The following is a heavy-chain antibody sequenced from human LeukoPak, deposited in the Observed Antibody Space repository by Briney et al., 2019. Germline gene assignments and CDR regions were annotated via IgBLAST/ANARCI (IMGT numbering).Heavy chain of an antibody. CDR2: INHSGST. Sequence: SETLSLTCAVYGGSFSGYYWSWIRQPPGKGLEWIGEINHSGSTNYNPSLKSRVTISVDTSKNQFSLKLSSVTAADMAVYYCARARNWNVRRVLDYWGQGTLVTVSS. D-gene: IGHD1-20*01. J-gene: IGHJ4*02. CDR1: GGSFSGYY. V-gene: IGHV4-34*01. CDR3: ARARNWNVRRVLDY.